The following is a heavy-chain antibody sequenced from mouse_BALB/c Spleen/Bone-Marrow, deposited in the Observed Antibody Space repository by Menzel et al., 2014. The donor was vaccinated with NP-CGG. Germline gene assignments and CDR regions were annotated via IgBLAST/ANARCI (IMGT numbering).Heavy chain of an antibody. CDR1: XXTFTNYY. D-gene: IGHD1-2*01. J-gene: IGHJ1*01. CDR2: INPSNDVT. Sequence: QVQLQQSGAELVKPGAXXXLSCXXXXXTFTNYYVYWVKQRPGQGLXXXGEINPSNDVTDFNEKFMSKATLTVDKSSSTAYMHLSSLTSEDSAVYYCTRSGFYGYGTYFDVWGAGTTVTVSS. CDR3: TRSGFYGYGTYFDV. V-gene: IGHV1S81*02.